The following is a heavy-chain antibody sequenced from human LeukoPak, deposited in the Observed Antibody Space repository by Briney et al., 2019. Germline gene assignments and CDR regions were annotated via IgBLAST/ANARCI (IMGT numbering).Heavy chain of an antibody. CDR1: GGSFSGYY. D-gene: IGHD3-10*01. V-gene: IGHV4-34*01. CDR2: INHSGST. J-gene: IGHJ6*03. CDR3: ASSYGSGSRYYYYYYMDV. Sequence: SETLSLTCAVYGGSFSGYYWSWIRQPPGKGLEWIGEINHSGSTNYNPSLKSRVTISVDTSKNQFSLKLSSVTAADTAVYYCASSYGSGSRYYYYYYMDVWGKGTTVTISS.